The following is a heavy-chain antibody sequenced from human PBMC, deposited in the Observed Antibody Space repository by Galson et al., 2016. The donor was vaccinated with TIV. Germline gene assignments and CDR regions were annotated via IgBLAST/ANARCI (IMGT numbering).Heavy chain of an antibody. CDR3: ARVHVGYFDY. CDR2: VYYTGST. D-gene: IGHD3-16*01. CDR1: GGSISDYY. Sequence: SETLSLTCTVSGGSISDYYWSWIRQPPGKGLDWIGYVYYTGSTDYNPSLKSRVTISVDTSKNQFSLRLSSVTAADTAMYYCARVHVGYFDYWGQGILVTVSS. J-gene: IGHJ4*02. V-gene: IGHV4-59*01.